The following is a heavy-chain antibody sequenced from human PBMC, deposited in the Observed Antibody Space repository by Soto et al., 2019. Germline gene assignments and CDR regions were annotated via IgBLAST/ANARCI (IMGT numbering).Heavy chain of an antibody. CDR3: ASLKIYCRGETCYSGYHDY. Sequence: DEQLVESGGDLVQPGGSLRLSCAASGFVFRTNAMSWVRQRPGQGLEWVSAIRGSGDNTYYADSVKGRFSISRDNSKNTLFLQMNSLRAEDTAMYYFASLKIYCRGETCYSGYHDYWGQGTLVTVSS. CDR2: IRGSGDNT. D-gene: IGHD2-15*01. CDR1: GFVFRTNA. V-gene: IGHV3-23*04. J-gene: IGHJ4*02.